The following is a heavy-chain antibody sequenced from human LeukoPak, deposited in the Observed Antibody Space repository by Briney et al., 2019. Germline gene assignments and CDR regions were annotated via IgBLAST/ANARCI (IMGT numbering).Heavy chain of an antibody. CDR2: IIPILGIA. CDR3: ARAGGYFDWSSDY. CDR1: DYTFTNYA. Sequence: SVKVSCKASDYTFTNYAISWVRQAPGQGLEWMGRIIPILGIANYAQKFQGRVTITADKSTSTAYMELSSLRSEDTAVYYCARAGGYFDWSSDYWGQGTLVTVSS. J-gene: IGHJ4*02. D-gene: IGHD3-9*01. V-gene: IGHV1-69*04.